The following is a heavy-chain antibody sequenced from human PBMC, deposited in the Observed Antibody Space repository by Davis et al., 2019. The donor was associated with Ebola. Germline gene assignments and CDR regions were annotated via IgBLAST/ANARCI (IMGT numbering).Heavy chain of an antibody. CDR1: GYSFTNYW. V-gene: IGHV5-51*01. CDR3: ARRRDYSNGPFDY. J-gene: IGHJ4*02. CDR2: IHPGDSET. D-gene: IGHD4-11*01. Sequence: GESLKISCKGSGYSFTNYWIGWVRQMPGKGLEWMGIIHPGDSETRYSPSFQGQVTISADKSISTAYLQWSSLKASDTAMYYCARRRDYSNGPFDYWGQGTLVTVSS.